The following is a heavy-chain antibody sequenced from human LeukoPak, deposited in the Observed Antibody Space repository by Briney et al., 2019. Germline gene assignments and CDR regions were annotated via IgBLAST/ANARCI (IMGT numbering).Heavy chain of an antibody. CDR1: GGSISSYY. V-gene: IGHV4-4*07. Sequence: PSETLSLTCTVSGGSISSYYWSWIRQPAGKGLEWIGRIYTSGSTNYNPSLKSRVTISADTSKNQFSLKLSSVTAADTAVYYCARGWIWSGYYANYYFDYWGQGTWSPSPQ. J-gene: IGHJ4*02. CDR2: IYTSGST. CDR3: ARGWIWSGYYANYYFDY. D-gene: IGHD3-3*01.